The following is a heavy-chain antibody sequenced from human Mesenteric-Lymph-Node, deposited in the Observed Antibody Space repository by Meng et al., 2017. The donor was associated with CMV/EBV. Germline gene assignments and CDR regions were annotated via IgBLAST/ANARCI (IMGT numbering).Heavy chain of an antibody. CDR1: GGPMTSSY. CDR2: IYYAGST. J-gene: IGHJ4*02. V-gene: IGHV4-59*01. Sequence: CTVSGGPMTSSYWGWFRQPPGKGLEWLGYIYYAGSTNYSPSLKSRLTISADTSQNQFYLKLSSMTAADTAVYYCARDPRRSGWGLDKWGQGALVTVSS. D-gene: IGHD6-19*01. CDR3: ARDPRRSGWGLDK.